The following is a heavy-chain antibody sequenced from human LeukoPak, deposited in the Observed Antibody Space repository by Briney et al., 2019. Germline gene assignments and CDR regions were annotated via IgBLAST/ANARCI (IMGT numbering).Heavy chain of an antibody. CDR1: GFTFSGYS. V-gene: IGHV3-48*02. D-gene: IGHD3-3*02. J-gene: IGHJ3*02. Sequence: GGSLRLSCAASGFTFSGYSMNWVRQAPGKGLEWVSYISRSSNTIIYADSVKGRFTISRDNAKNSLYLQMNSLRDEDTAVCYCARDQGHSFDIWGQGTMVTVSS. CDR2: ISRSSNTI. CDR3: ARDQGHSFDI.